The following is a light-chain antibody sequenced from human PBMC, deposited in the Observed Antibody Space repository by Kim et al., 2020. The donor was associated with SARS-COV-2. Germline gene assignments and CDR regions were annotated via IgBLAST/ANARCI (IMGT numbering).Light chain of an antibody. J-gene: IGKJ5*01. CDR3: QQYDNLPIT. V-gene: IGKV1-33*01. CDR2: EAS. Sequence: AAVGDRVTITCQASQDIGNYLNWYQQKAGKAPEVVVFEASKLETGVTSRFSGSGSGTHFTFTINSLQAEDIATYYCQQYDNLPITFGQGTRLEIK. CDR1: QDIGNY.